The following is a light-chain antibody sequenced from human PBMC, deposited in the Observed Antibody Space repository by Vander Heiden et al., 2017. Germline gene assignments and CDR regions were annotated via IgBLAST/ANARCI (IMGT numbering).Light chain of an antibody. CDR1: SLRSYY. V-gene: IGLV3-19*01. CDR2: GKN. CDR3: NSRDSSGNHLGV. J-gene: IGLJ3*02. Sequence: SSELTQDPAVPVALGQTVRITCQGDSLRSYYASWYQQKPGQAPVLVIYGKNNRPSGIPDRFSGSSSGNTASLTITGAQAEDEADDYCNSRDSSGNHLGVFGGGTKLTVL.